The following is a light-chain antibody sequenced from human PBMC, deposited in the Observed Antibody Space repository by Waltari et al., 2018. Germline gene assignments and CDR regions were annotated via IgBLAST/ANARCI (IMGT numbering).Light chain of an antibody. CDR1: QNIHDN. Sequence: EVLMTQSPATMSGSPGESVTLSCRASQNIHDNLAWYQQKPGQAPRLLIYGASTRATAIPARFRGSGSGTEFTLTISSLQSEDFAIYYCQQYNKWPPLTFGGGTKVEIK. CDR2: GAS. CDR3: QQYNKWPPLT. V-gene: IGKV3-15*01. J-gene: IGKJ4*01.